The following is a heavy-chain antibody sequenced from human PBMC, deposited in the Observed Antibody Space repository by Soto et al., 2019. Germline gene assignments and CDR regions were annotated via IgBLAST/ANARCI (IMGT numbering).Heavy chain of an antibody. Sequence: QVQLVESGGGVVQPGRSLRLSCAASGFTFSSYGMHWVRQAPGKGLEWVAVIWYDGSNKYYADSVKGRFTISRDNSKNTLYLQMNSLRAEDTAVYYCARDTLRDFDWLEWGCFDYWGQGTLVTVSS. CDR2: IWYDGSNK. J-gene: IGHJ4*02. CDR3: ARDTLRDFDWLEWGCFDY. D-gene: IGHD3-9*01. CDR1: GFTFSSYG. V-gene: IGHV3-33*01.